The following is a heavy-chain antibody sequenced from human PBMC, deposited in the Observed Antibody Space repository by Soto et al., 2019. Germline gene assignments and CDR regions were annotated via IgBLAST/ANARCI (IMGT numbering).Heavy chain of an antibody. CDR2: ISSGGDTI. V-gene: IGHV3-48*02. CDR1: GFTLSSYS. CDR3: ARPGEGVLFYYALDV. J-gene: IGHJ6*02. Sequence: VGSLRLSCVASGFTLSSYSMNWVRQAPGKGLEWISYISSGGDTIYYADSVKGRFTVSRDNAKNSLYLQMNSLRDEDTAVYYCARPGEGVLFYYALDVWGQGTTVTVSS. D-gene: IGHD3-16*01.